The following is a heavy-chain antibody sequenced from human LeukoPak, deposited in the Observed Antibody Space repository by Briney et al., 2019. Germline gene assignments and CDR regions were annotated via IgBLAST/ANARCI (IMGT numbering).Heavy chain of an antibody. CDR2: IIPIFGTA. J-gene: IGHJ4*02. V-gene: IGHV1-69*05. CDR1: GGTFISYA. CDR3: ARDSYYDSSGPSFDY. Sequence: GASXXVSCKASGGTFISYAISWVGQAPGQGLEWMGRIIPIFGTANYAQKFQGRVTITTDESTSTAYMELSSLRSEDTAVYYCARDSYYDSSGPSFDYWGQGTLVTVSS. D-gene: IGHD3-22*01.